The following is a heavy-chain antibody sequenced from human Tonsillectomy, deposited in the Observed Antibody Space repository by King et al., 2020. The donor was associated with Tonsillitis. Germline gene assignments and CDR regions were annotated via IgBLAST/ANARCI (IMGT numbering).Heavy chain of an antibody. V-gene: IGHV5-51*01. Sequence: VQLVESGAEVKKPGESLKISCKVSGYNFTTYWIGWVRQMPGKGLEWMGIIYPDDSDARYSPSFQGQVSMSADKSLLTADLQWSSLKASDTAIFYCARGEGFDFDYWGQGTLVTVSS. CDR3: ARGEGFDFDY. D-gene: IGHD3-16*01. CDR2: IYPDDSDA. J-gene: IGHJ4*02. CDR1: GYNFTTYW.